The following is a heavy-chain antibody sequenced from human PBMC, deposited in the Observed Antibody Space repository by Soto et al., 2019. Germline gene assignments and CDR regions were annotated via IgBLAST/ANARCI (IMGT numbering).Heavy chain of an antibody. CDR2: ISWNSGSI. Sequence: DVQLVESGGGLVQPGRSLRLSCAASGFTFDDYAMHWVRQAPGKGLEWVSGISWNSGSIGYADSVKGRFTISRDNAKNSLYLQMNSLRAEDTALYYCAKDIGYSSGLGCFDYWGQGTLVTVSS. J-gene: IGHJ4*02. D-gene: IGHD6-19*01. CDR3: AKDIGYSSGLGCFDY. V-gene: IGHV3-9*01. CDR1: GFTFDDYA.